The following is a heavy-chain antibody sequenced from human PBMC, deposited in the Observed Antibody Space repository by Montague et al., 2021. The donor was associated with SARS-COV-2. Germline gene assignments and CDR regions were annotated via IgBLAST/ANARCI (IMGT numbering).Heavy chain of an antibody. V-gene: IGHV2-70*11. CDR2: IDWDDDK. J-gene: IGHJ4*02. CDR3: ARMWAAAVHFDY. Sequence: PALVKPTQTLTLTCTFSGFSLSTSGMCVSWIRQPPGKALEWLARIDWDDDKYYSTSLKTRLTISKDTSKNQMVLTMTNMDPVDTATYYCARMWAAAVHFDYWGQGTLVTVSS. CDR1: GFSLSTSGMC. D-gene: IGHD6-13*01.